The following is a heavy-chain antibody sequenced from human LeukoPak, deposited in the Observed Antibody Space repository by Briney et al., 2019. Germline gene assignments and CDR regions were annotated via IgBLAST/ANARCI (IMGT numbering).Heavy chain of an antibody. J-gene: IGHJ4*02. V-gene: IGHV3-7*01. CDR2: MKQDGGEK. Sequence: GGSLRLSCAASGFTFSKYWMSWVRQAPGKGPEWVADMKQDGGEKYYVDSVKGRFTISRDNAKNSLYLQMNSLRGEDTAVYYCARNLHDYWGQGTLVTVSS. CDR3: ARNLHDY. CDR1: GFTFSKYW.